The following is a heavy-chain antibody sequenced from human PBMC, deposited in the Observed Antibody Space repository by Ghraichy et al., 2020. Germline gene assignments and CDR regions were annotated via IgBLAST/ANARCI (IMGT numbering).Heavy chain of an antibody. J-gene: IGHJ6*02. CDR1: GFTFSTYN. V-gene: IGHV3-21*01. D-gene: IGHD5-18*01. CDR2: ISSSSRYI. Sequence: GESLNISCAASGFTFSTYNTNWVRQAPGKGLEWVSFISSSSRYIYYADSMKGRFTISRDNAKNSLYLQMNSLRVEDTAVYYCARDVARGYSYGRGVYGTDVWGQGTTVTVSS. CDR3: ARDVARGYSYGRGVYGTDV.